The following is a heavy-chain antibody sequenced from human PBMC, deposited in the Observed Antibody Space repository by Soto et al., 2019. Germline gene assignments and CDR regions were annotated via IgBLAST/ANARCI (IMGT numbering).Heavy chain of an antibody. J-gene: IGHJ4*02. CDR2: INHSGST. D-gene: IGHD2-8*02. CDR1: GGSFSGYY. Sequence: QVQLQQWGAGLLKPSETLSLACAVYGGSFSGYYWTWIRQPPGTGLEWIGEINHSGSTNYNPSRKSRVTISLDTSKNQFSLKLTSVTAAAPAVSSCARDKITGLFDYWGQGTLVTVSS. CDR3: ARDKITGLFDY. V-gene: IGHV4-34*01.